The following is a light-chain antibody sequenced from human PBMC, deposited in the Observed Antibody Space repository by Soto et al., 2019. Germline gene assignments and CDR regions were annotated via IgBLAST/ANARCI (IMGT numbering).Light chain of an antibody. CDR2: GGT. CDR1: ESVSSD. V-gene: IGKV3-20*01. CDR3: QQYANSPRT. J-gene: IGKJ2*01. Sequence: EIVLRQSPVTLSLSPGERATLSCRASESVSSDLAWYHQRPGQAPRVVIYGGTNRATDIPDRFSGSGSGTDFTLTISGPEPEDSGVYCCQQYANSPRTFGQGTKVEIK.